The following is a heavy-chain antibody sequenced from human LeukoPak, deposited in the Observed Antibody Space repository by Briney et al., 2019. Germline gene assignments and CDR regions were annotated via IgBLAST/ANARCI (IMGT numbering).Heavy chain of an antibody. Sequence: SETLSLTCSVSGDSITTYYWSWIRQSPGKGLEWIGYIHSTGSTLYNPSLKSRITISADTSRNQFPLNLSSVTAADTAVYYCARGSGYSFDEYYFDYWGQGTLVTVSS. CDR3: ARGSGYSFDEYYFDY. J-gene: IGHJ4*02. V-gene: IGHV4-59*01. D-gene: IGHD5-18*01. CDR1: GDSITTYY. CDR2: IHSTGST.